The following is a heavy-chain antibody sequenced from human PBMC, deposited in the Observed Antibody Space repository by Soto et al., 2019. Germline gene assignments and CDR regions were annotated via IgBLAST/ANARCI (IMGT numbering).Heavy chain of an antibody. J-gene: IGHJ6*02. Sequence: SVKVSCKASGFTFTSSAVQWVRQARGQRLGWIGWIVVGSGNTNYAQKFQERVTITRDMSTSTAYMELSSLRSEDTAVYYCAASGETAALNYGMDVWGQGTTVTVSS. CDR1: GFTFTSSA. D-gene: IGHD2-21*02. V-gene: IGHV1-58*01. CDR2: IVVGSGNT. CDR3: AASGETAALNYGMDV.